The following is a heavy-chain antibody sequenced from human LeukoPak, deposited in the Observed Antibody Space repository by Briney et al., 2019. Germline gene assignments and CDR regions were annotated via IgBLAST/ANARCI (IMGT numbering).Heavy chain of an antibody. J-gene: IGHJ4*02. Sequence: PGGSLRLSCAASGFTFDDYAMHWVRQAPGKGLEWVSLISEDGGSTYYADSVKGRFTISRDNSKNSLYLQMNSLRTEDTALYYCAKWNYYDSSGYFDYWGQGTLVTVSS. CDR3: AKWNYYDSSGYFDY. D-gene: IGHD3-22*01. V-gene: IGHV3-43*02. CDR1: GFTFDDYA. CDR2: ISEDGGST.